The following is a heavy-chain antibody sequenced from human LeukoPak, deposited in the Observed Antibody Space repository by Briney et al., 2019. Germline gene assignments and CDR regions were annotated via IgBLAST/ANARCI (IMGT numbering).Heavy chain of an antibody. CDR3: AKGESIAIDAFDI. D-gene: IGHD6-6*01. Sequence: GGSLRLSCAASGFTFSSYVMSWVRQAPGKGLEWVSSISNSGGSTYYADSVKGRFTISRDNSKNTLYLQMNSLRAEDTAVYYCAKGESIAIDAFDIWGQGTMVTVSS. CDR2: ISNSGGST. J-gene: IGHJ3*02. CDR1: GFTFSSYV. V-gene: IGHV3-23*01.